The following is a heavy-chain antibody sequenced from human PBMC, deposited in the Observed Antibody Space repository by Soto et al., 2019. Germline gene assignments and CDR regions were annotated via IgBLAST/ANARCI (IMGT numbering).Heavy chain of an antibody. CDR2: IYTSGST. J-gene: IGHJ5*02. V-gene: IGHV4-4*07. D-gene: IGHD2-2*01. CDR3: ARVSKVIVVVTAADNWFDP. CDR1: GGSISSYY. Sequence: LSLTCTVSGGSISSYYWSWIRQPAGKGLEWIGRIYTSGSTNYNPSLKSRVTMSVDTSKNQFSLKLSSVTAADTAVYYCARVSKVIVVVTAADNWFDPWGQGTRVTVSS.